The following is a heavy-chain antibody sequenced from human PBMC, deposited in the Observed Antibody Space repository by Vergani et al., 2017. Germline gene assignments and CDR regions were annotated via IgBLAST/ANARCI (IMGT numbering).Heavy chain of an antibody. V-gene: IGHV3-23*04. CDR1: GFTFSSYA. CDR2: ISGSGGST. Sequence: EVQLVESGGDLVQPGGSLRLSCAASGFTFSSYAMSWVRQAPGKGLEWVSAISGSGGSTYYADSVKGRFTISRDNSKNTLYLQMNSLRAEDTAVYYCAPYPVYGDYGILLDYYYMDVWGKGTTVTVSS. D-gene: IGHD4-17*01. CDR3: APYPVYGDYGILLDYYYMDV. J-gene: IGHJ6*03.